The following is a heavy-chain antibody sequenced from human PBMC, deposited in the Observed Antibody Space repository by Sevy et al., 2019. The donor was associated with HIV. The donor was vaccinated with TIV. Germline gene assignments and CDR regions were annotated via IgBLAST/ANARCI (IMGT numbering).Heavy chain of an antibody. D-gene: IGHD6-13*01. CDR3: ARGVGSSWYWDYYYGMDV. Sequence: GGSLRLSCAASGFTFSSYGVHWVRQAPGKGLEWVAVIWYDGSNKYYADSVKGRFTISRDNSKNTLYLQMNSLRAEDTAVYYCARGVGSSWYWDYYYGMDVWGQGTTVTVSS. J-gene: IGHJ6*02. CDR2: IWYDGSNK. CDR1: GFTFSSYG. V-gene: IGHV3-33*01.